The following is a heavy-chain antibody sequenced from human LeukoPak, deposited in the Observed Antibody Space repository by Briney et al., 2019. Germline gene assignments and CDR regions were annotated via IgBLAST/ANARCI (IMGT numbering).Heavy chain of an antibody. Sequence: PGGSLRLSCVGSGFTFSTYAMSWVRQAPGKGLEWVSAINVSADATYDAASVKGRFTISRDDSKNTLHLQMHSLRVDDTAVYYCARGGKKMAGVLFQHWGQGTVVTVSS. D-gene: IGHD6-19*01. CDR1: GFTFSTYA. J-gene: IGHJ1*01. V-gene: IGHV3-23*01. CDR2: INVSADAT. CDR3: ARGGKKMAGVLFQH.